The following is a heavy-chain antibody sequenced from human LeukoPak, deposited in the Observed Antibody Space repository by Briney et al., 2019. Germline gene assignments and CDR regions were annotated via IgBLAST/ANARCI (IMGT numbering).Heavy chain of an antibody. D-gene: IGHD3-3*01. J-gene: IGHJ4*02. CDR1: GFTFSSYG. V-gene: IGHV3-30*02. Sequence: PGGSLRLSCAASGFTFSSYGMHWVRQAPGKGLERVAFIRYDGSNKYYADSVKGRFTISRDNSKNTLYLQMNSLRAEDTAVYYCAKSYYDFWSGPSAHDYWGQGTLVTVSS. CDR3: AKSYYDFWSGPSAHDY. CDR2: IRYDGSNK.